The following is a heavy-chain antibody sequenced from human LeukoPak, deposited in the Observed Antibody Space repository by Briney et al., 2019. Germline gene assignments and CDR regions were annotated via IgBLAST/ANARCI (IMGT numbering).Heavy chain of an antibody. Sequence: ASVKVSCKVSGHTFTDYYMHWVQQAPGKGLEWMGLVDPEDGETIYAEKFQGRVTITADTSTDTAYMELSSLRSEDTAVYYCATQKVVPAPDVVYWGQGTLVTVSS. CDR3: ATQKVVPAPDVVY. J-gene: IGHJ4*02. D-gene: IGHD2-2*01. V-gene: IGHV1-69-2*01. CDR2: VDPEDGET. CDR1: GHTFTDYY.